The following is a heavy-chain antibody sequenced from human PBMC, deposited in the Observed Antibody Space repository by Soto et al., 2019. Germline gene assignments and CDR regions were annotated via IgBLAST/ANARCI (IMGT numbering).Heavy chain of an antibody. D-gene: IGHD2-21*01. CDR2: ITPTSTV. CDR1: GFSFSVYS. J-gene: IGHJ4*02. CDR3: ARDWAYSFDY. Sequence: EVQVVESGGGLVQPGGSLRLSCAASGFSFSVYSMNWLLQAPGKGLEWVSHITPTSTVSYADSVRDRFTISRDNVKSSLDLQMTSLRDEDTAVYYCARDWAYSFDYWGQGTLVSVSS. V-gene: IGHV3-48*02.